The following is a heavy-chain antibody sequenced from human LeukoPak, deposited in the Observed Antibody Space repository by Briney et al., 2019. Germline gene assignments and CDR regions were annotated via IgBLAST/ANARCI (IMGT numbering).Heavy chain of an antibody. CDR1: GFTFSSYE. Sequence: PGGSLRLSCAASGFTFSSYEMNWVRQAPGKGLEWVSYISSSGSTIYYADSVKGRFTISRDNAKNTLYLQMNSLRAEDTAVYYCARDRGGGDLYWGQGTLVTVSS. V-gene: IGHV3-48*03. CDR2: ISSSGSTI. D-gene: IGHD2-21*02. CDR3: ARDRGGGDLY. J-gene: IGHJ4*02.